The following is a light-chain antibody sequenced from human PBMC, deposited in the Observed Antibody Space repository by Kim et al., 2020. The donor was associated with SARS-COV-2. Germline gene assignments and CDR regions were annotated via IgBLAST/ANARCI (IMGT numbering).Light chain of an antibody. CDR1: QSVSSF. CDR3: QQRSNWPGT. J-gene: IGKJ4*01. Sequence: LSPGERATLSCRASQSVSSFLAWYQQKPGQAPRLLIYDASNRATGIPARFSGSGSATDFTLTISSLEPEDFAVYYCQQRSNWPGTFGGGTKVDIK. CDR2: DAS. V-gene: IGKV3-11*01.